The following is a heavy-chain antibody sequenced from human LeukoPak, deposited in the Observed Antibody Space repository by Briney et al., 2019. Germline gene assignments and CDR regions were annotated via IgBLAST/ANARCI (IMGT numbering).Heavy chain of an antibody. CDR1: GGTFSSYA. V-gene: IGHV1-69*04. CDR2: IIPILGIA. D-gene: IGHD1-26*01. CDR3: ARVGAYSGSSAIDY. J-gene: IGHJ4*02. Sequence: SVKVSCKASGGTFSSYAISRVRQAPGQGLEWMGRIIPILGIANYAQKFQGRVTITADKSTSTAYMELSSLRSEDTAVYYCARVGAYSGSSAIDYWGQGTLVTVSS.